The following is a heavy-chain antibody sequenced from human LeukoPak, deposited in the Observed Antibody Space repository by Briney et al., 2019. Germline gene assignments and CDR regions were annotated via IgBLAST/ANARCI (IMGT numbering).Heavy chain of an antibody. CDR3: CFGVLSSVFFDY. CDR1: GFTFSDYA. V-gene: IGHV3-23*01. J-gene: IGHJ4*02. D-gene: IGHD3-3*01. Sequence: GGSLRLSCSASGFTFSDYALNWVRQAPGKGLVCVSTINVGGATAYYADSVKGRFTTSRDTSKNTLYLYMNSLRAEDTALYYCCFGVLSSVFFDYWGQGTPVTVSS. CDR2: INVGGATA.